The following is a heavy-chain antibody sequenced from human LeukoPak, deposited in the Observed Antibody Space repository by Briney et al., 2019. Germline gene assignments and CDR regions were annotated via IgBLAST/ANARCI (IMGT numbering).Heavy chain of an antibody. Sequence: SETLSLTCTVPGDSISSYYWSWIRQPAGKGLEWVGRVYVTGSTNLNPALQSRVTMSVDTSKNQFSLNLTSVTAADTAVYYCARDRQWLVDHWGQGTLVTVSS. V-gene: IGHV4-4*07. CDR3: ARDRQWLVDH. J-gene: IGHJ5*02. CDR1: GDSISSYY. CDR2: VYVTGST. D-gene: IGHD6-19*01.